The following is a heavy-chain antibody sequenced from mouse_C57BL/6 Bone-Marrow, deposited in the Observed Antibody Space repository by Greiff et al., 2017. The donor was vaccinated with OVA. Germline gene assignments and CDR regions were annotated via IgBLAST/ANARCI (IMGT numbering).Heavy chain of an antibody. CDR1: GYTFTDHT. D-gene: IGHD2-4*01. Sequence: QVQLQQSDAELVKPGASVKISCKVSGYTFTDHTIHWMKQRPEQGLEWIGYIYPRDGSTKYNEKFKGKATLTADKSSSTAYMQLNSLTSEDYAVYFCALYDYDGGYAMDYWGQGTSVTVSS. CDR3: ALYDYDGGYAMDY. J-gene: IGHJ4*01. CDR2: IYPRDGST. V-gene: IGHV1-78*01.